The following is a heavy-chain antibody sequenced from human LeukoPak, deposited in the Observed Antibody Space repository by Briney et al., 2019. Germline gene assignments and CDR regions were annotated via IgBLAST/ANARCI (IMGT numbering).Heavy chain of an antibody. D-gene: IGHD3-10*01. V-gene: IGHV4-34*01. Sequence: SETLSLTCAVYGGSFSGYYWSWIRQPPGKGLEWLGEINHSGSTNYNPSLKSRVTISVDTSKNQFSLKLSSVTAADTAVYYCARGRPGWAMVRGVIPDLWGQGTLVTVSS. J-gene: IGHJ4*02. CDR1: GGSFSGYY. CDR2: INHSGST. CDR3: ARGRPGWAMVRGVIPDL.